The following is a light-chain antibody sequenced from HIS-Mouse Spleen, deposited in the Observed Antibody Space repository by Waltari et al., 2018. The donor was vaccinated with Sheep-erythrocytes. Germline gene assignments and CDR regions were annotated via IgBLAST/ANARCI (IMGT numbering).Light chain of an antibody. CDR1: QSISSW. CDR3: QQYNSYSPLT. CDR2: KAS. V-gene: IGKV1-5*03. J-gene: IGKJ4*01. Sequence: DIQMTQSPSTLSASVGDRVTITCRASQSISSWLDWYQQKPGKAPKLLIYKASSLESGVPLRFSGSGSGTEFTLTISSLQPDDFATYDCQQYNSYSPLTFGGGTKVEIK.